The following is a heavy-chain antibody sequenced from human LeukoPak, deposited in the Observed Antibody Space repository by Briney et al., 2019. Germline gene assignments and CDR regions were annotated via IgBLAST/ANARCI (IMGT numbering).Heavy chain of an antibody. V-gene: IGHV3-48*03. D-gene: IGHD2/OR15-2a*01. CDR1: GFTFSSYE. CDR2: ISSSGSTI. Sequence: GGSLRLSCAASGFTFSSYEMNWVRQAPGKGLEWVSYISSSGSTIYYADSVKGRFTISRDNAKNSLYLQMTNLRAEDTAVYYCARDSRQQRFLYWDWFDPWGQGTRVSVSS. CDR3: ARDSRQQRFLYWDWFDP. J-gene: IGHJ5*02.